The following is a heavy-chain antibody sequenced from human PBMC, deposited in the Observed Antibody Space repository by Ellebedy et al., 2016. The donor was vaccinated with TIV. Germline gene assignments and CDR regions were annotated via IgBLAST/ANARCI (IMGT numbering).Heavy chain of an antibody. Sequence: GESLKISCAASGFTFSNAWMNWVRQAPGKGLEWVGRIKSKTDGGTTDYAAPVKGRFTISRDDSKNTLYLQMNSLKTEDTAVYYCTTAYTMVRGVRFDYWGQGTLVTVSS. CDR1: GFTFSNAW. CDR2: IKSKTDGGTT. V-gene: IGHV3-15*07. CDR3: TTAYTMVRGVRFDY. J-gene: IGHJ4*02. D-gene: IGHD3-10*01.